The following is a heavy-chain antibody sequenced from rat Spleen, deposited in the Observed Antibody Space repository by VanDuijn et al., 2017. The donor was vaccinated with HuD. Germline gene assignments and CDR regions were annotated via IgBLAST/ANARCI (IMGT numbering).Heavy chain of an antibody. CDR2: ISTGGGNT. CDR3: TREYNNYFDY. CDR1: GFTFSNYG. V-gene: IGHV5-25*01. Sequence: EVQLVESGGGLVQPGRSMKLSCAASGFTFSNYGMAWVRQTPKKGLEWVASISTGGGNTYYRDSVKGRFTISRDNAKSTLYLQMNSLRSEDTATYYCTREYNNYFDYWGQGVMVTVSS. D-gene: IGHD1-10*01. J-gene: IGHJ2*01.